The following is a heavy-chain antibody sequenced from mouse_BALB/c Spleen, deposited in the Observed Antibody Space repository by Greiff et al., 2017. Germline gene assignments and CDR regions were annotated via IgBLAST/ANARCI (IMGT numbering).Heavy chain of an antibody. CDR1: GYTFTSYW. V-gene: IGHV1S22*01. CDR3: TRSFSSGYPFDY. J-gene: IGHJ2*01. CDR2: IYPGSGST. D-gene: IGHD3-1*01. Sequence: LQQPGSELVRPGASVKLSCKASGYTFTSYWMHWVKQRPGQGLEWIGNIYPGSGSTNYDEKFKSKATLTVDTSSSTAYMQLSSLTSEDSAVYYCTRSFSSGYPFDYWGQGTTLTVSS.